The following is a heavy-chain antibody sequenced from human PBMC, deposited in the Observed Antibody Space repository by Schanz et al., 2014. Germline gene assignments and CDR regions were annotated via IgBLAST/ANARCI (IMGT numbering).Heavy chain of an antibody. J-gene: IGHJ4*02. D-gene: IGHD3-22*01. Sequence: QVQLVESGGGLVKPGGSLRLSCAASGFTFSDYYMSWIRQAPGKGLEWVSYVSSSSSYTHYADSVKGRFTISRDNAKNSLYLQMNSLRAEDTAVYYCARPPHESSGYYPFDYWGQGTLVTVSS. CDR1: GFTFSDYY. CDR3: ARPPHESSGYYPFDY. CDR2: VSSSSSYT. V-gene: IGHV3-11*05.